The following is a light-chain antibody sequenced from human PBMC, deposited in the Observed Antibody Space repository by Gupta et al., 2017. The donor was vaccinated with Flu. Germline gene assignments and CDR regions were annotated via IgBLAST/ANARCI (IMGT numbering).Light chain of an antibody. J-gene: IGLJ2*01. CDR2: EVN. CDR3: SSYAGINGTHVL. V-gene: IGLV2-8*01. CDR1: SSDVVGYKY. Sequence: TISCTGTSSDVVGYKYVSCYHQHPGKAPNLMIYEVNKRPSGVPDRFSGSKSGNTASLTVSGLQAEEEADYHCSSYAGINGTHVLFGGGTKLTVL.